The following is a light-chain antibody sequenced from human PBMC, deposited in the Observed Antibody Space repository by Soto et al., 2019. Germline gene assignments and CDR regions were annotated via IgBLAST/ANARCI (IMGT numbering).Light chain of an antibody. V-gene: IGKV3-11*01. CDR3: QHRGTWPWLT. J-gene: IGKJ4*01. CDR1: QSVNNY. CDR2: DAS. Sequence: EIVLKQSPGTLSLSPGERATLSCRASQSVNNYLAWYQQKPGQAPRLLIYDASNRAPGIPPRFSGSGSGTDFTLTIISLEPEDSAVYYCQHRGTWPWLTFGGGTRVEI.